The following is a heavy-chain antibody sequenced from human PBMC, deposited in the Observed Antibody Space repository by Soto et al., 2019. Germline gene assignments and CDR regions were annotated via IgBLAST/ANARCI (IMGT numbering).Heavy chain of an antibody. V-gene: IGHV1-18*01. Sequence: ASVKVSCKASGYTFTSYGIIWVRQAPGQGLEWMGWISAYNGNTNYAQKLQGRVTMTTDTSTSTAYMELRSLRSDDTAVYYCARPGYDDSSGYKRGNAFDIWGQGTTVTGSS. J-gene: IGHJ3*02. CDR2: ISAYNGNT. CDR1: GYTFTSYG. D-gene: IGHD3-22*01. CDR3: ARPGYDDSSGYKRGNAFDI.